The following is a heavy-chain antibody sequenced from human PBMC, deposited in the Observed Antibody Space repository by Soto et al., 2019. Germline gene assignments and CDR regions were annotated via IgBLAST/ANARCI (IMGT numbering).Heavy chain of an antibody. D-gene: IGHD6-13*01. J-gene: IGHJ4*02. CDR2: AFYRSKWYY. V-gene: IGHV6-1*01. CDR3: ARALGTAAGRNFDY. Sequence: SQTLSLTCVISGDTVSSNTAAWNWIRQSPSRGLEWLGRAFYRSKWYYDYAVFVKSRITINADTSKNQVSLQLNSVTPDDTAVYYCARALGTAAGRNFDYWGQGTLVTVSS. CDR1: GDTVSSNTAA.